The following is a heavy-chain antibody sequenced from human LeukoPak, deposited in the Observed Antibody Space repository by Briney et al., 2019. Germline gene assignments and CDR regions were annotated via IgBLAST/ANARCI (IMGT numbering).Heavy chain of an antibody. CDR1: GGTFSSYA. CDR2: IIPIFGTA. Sequence: GSSVKVSCKASGGTFSSYAISWVRQAPGQELEWMGGIIPIFGTANYAQKFQGRVTITADKSTSTAYMELSSLRSEDTAVYYCARELRHYNWNDRGYNWFDPWGQGTLVTVSS. CDR3: ARELRHYNWNDRGYNWFDP. V-gene: IGHV1-69*06. D-gene: IGHD1-1*01. J-gene: IGHJ5*02.